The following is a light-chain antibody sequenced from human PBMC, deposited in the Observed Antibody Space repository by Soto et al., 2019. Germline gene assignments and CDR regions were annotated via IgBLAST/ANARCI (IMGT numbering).Light chain of an antibody. Sequence: EIVMTQSPVTQSVSPGERATLSCRASQSVSSNLAWYQQQPGQAPRLLIYDVSIRANGIPARFTGSGSETEFTLTISSLQSEDFAVYYCHQYNSWPRTFGQGTKLEIK. J-gene: IGKJ2*01. CDR2: DVS. CDR1: QSVSSN. V-gene: IGKV3-15*01. CDR3: HQYNSWPRT.